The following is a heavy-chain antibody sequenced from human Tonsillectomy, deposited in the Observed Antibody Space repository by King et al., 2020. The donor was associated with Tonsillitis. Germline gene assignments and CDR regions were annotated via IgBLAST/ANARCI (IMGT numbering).Heavy chain of an antibody. V-gene: IGHV3-30-3*01. D-gene: IGHD6-19*01. J-gene: IGHJ4*02. CDR1: GFTFSSYA. Sequence: VQLVESGGGVVQPGRSLRLSCAASGFTFSSYAMHWVRQAPGKGLQWVTVISYDGDYEYYADSVKGRFTISRDNSKNTLYLQMNSLRPEDTAVYYCARGSTTGWTHSNYFWGLGTLVTVSS. CDR3: ARGSTTGWTHSNYF. CDR2: ISYDGDYE.